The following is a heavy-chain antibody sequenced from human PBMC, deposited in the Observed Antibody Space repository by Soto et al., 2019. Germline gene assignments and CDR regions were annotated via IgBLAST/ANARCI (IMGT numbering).Heavy chain of an antibody. Sequence: SETLSLTCTVSGGSISPYYWSWIRQPPGKGPEWIGYVYYSGNTNYNPSLESRVTISVDTSRNRFSLNLTSATAADTAVYYCARKGSAAAYAHYYMDVWGRGTAVT. CDR2: VYYSGNT. J-gene: IGHJ6*03. D-gene: IGHD6-13*01. CDR3: ARKGSAAAYAHYYMDV. CDR1: GGSISPYY. V-gene: IGHV4-59*01.